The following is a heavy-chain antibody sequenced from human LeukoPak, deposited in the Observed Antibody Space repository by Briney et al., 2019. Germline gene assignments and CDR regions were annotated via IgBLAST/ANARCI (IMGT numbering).Heavy chain of an antibody. CDR1: GGSISSSGYY. V-gene: IGHV4-39*01. CDR2: FFYNGDT. J-gene: IGHJ4*02. Sequence: PETLSLTCTVSGGSISSSGYYWGWIRQSPENGLEWIGSFFYNGDTYYNPSLKNRVIISVDRSKNQFSLKVNSVTAADTAVYYCTRQWVMGTDHWGQGILVTVSS. D-gene: IGHD2-21*01. CDR3: TRQWVMGTDH.